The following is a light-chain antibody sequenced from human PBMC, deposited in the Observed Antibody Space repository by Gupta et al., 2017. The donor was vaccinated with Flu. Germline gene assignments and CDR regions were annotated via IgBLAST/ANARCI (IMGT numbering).Light chain of an antibody. Sequence: PATLSLSPGERATPSCRASQGGSSTDLAWYQQKPGQAPRLLIYGASSRATGIPYRFSGSGSETDFTLTISRLEPEDFSVYYCQQYCRSFTFGPGTKVDIK. CDR2: GAS. CDR1: QGGSSTD. CDR3: QQYCRSFT. V-gene: IGKV3-20*01. J-gene: IGKJ3*01.